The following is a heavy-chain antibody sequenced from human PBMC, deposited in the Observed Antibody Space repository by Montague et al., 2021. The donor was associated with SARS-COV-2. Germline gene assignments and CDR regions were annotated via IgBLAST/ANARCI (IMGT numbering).Heavy chain of an antibody. CDR1: SGSISSYY. J-gene: IGHJ6*02. Sequence: SETLSLTCTVSSGSISSYYWSWIRQPPGKGLEWIGYIYYSGSTNYNPSLKSRVTISVDTSKNQFSLKLSSVTAADTAVYYCARAGQQLARYYYYGMDVWGQGTTVTVSS. CDR2: IYYSGST. V-gene: IGHV4-59*08. D-gene: IGHD6-13*01. CDR3: ARAGQQLARYYYYGMDV.